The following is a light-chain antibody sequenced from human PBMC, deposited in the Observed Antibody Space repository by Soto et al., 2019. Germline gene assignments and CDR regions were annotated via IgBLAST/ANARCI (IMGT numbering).Light chain of an antibody. CDR3: QQSHHFPYT. J-gene: IGKJ2*01. CDR1: QSLSGW. V-gene: IGKV1-5*03. Sequence: DIQMTQSPSTLSASVGDRVTITCRASQSLSGWLAWYQQKPGKAPKLLIYKASSLQSGVPSRFSGSGSGTGFTRTISSLQPDDFATYYCQQSHHFPYTFGQGTKLEI. CDR2: KAS.